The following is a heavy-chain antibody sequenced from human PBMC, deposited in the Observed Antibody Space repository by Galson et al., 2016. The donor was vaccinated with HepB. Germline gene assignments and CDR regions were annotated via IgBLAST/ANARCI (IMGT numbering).Heavy chain of an antibody. J-gene: IGHJ4*02. CDR1: GFTFSEFS. Sequence: SLRLSCATSGFTFSEFSMSWVRQAPGKGLEWVANIKQDGSAKYYVDSVKGRFTISRDNAKNSVYLQMNSLRVDDTAVYYCARGWACWVGGQGTQVTVSS. D-gene: IGHD2-15*01. V-gene: IGHV3-7*01. CDR2: IKQDGSAK. CDR3: ARGWACWV.